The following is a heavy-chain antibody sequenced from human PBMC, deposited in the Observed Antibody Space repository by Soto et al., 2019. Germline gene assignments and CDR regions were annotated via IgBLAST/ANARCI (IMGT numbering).Heavy chain of an antibody. CDR3: AREVPRPYYYYGMDV. CDR2: ISTYNGDA. J-gene: IGHJ6*01. V-gene: IGHV1-18*01. CDR1: GYTFSTSG. D-gene: IGHD6-6*01. Sequence: QAQLEQSGAEVKKPGASVKVSCKSSGYTFSTSGISWVRQAPGQGLEWMGWISTYNGDANYAQRFQGRVTMTTDTATSTTFMELRSLRSDDTAVYYCAREVPRPYYYYGMDVW.